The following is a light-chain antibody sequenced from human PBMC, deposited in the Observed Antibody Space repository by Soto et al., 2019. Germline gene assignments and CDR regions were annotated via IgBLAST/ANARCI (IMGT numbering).Light chain of an antibody. J-gene: IGKJ1*01. Sequence: DIQMTQSPSTLSASVGVRVTITCRASQSISSWLAWYQQKPGKAPNLLIYEASRLESAVPSRFSRSASGTEFTLTINSLQPDDFATYFCQQYSSYPETFGQGTKV. CDR2: EAS. CDR3: QQYSSYPET. CDR1: QSISSW. V-gene: IGKV1-5*03.